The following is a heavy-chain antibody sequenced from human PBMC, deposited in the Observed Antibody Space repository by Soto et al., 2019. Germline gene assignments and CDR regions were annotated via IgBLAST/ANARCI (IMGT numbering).Heavy chain of an antibody. J-gene: IGHJ4*02. CDR2: INQDGNED. CDR3: ARSGDGHRDFLDY. Sequence: GGSLRRSCAASGFTFSSYWMNWVRQAPGKGLEWVANINQDGNEDNLLDSVKGRFTISRDNAKNSLFLQMNSPRVDDTAVYYCARSGDGHRDFLDYWGQEALATVSS. D-gene: IGHD2-21*02. CDR1: GFTFSSYW. V-gene: IGHV3-7*01.